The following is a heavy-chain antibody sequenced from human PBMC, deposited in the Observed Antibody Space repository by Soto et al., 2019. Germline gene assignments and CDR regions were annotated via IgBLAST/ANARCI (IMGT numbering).Heavy chain of an antibody. CDR2: IYYSGST. Sequence: QVQLQESGPGLVKPSQTLSLTCTVSGGSISSGDYYWSWIRQPPGKGLEWIGYIYYSGSTYYNPSLKSRVTISVDTSKNQFSLKLSSVTAADTAVYYCARAGYCSGGSCYLSSWFDPWGQGTLVTVSS. J-gene: IGHJ5*02. V-gene: IGHV4-30-4*01. D-gene: IGHD2-15*01. CDR3: ARAGYCSGGSCYLSSWFDP. CDR1: GGSISSGDYY.